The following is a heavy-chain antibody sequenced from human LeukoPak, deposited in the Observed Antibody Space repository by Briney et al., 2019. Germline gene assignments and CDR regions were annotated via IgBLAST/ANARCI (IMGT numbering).Heavy chain of an antibody. CDR1: GGSFSGYY. CDR2: INHSGST. CDR3: ARAPAGYCSGGSCYHDDAFDI. D-gene: IGHD2-15*01. J-gene: IGHJ3*02. V-gene: IGHV4-34*01. Sequence: SETLSLTCAVYGGSFSGYYWSWIRQPPGKGLEWIGEINHSGSTNYNPSLKSRVTISVDTSKNQFSLKLSSVAAADTAVYYCARAPAGYCSGGSCYHDDAFDIWGQGTMVTVSS.